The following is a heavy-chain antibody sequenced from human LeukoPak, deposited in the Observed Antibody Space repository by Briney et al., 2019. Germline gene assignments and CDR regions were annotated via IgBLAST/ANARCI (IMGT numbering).Heavy chain of an antibody. CDR3: ARGPLPYCSSTSCYLGGYYYYGMDV. CDR1: GGSFSGYY. V-gene: IGHV4-34*01. D-gene: IGHD2-2*01. J-gene: IGHJ6*04. Sequence: SETLSLTCAVYGGSFSGYYWSWIRQPPGKGLEWIGETNHSGSTNYNPSLKSRVTISVDTSKNQFSLKLSSVTAADTAVYYCARGPLPYCSSTSCYLGGYYYYGMDVWGKGTTVTVSS. CDR2: TNHSGST.